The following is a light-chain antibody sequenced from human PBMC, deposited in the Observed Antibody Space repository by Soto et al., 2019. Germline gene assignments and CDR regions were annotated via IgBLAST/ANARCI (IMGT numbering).Light chain of an antibody. Sequence: IQMTQAPSSRSASVGDRVTITCRASQGVRDDVGWYQQKPGKAPKLLIYSASTLQSGVPSRFSGSGSGTDFTLTISGLQPGDFATYYCLQDSNYPLTFGGGTKVEIK. J-gene: IGKJ4*01. CDR3: LQDSNYPLT. V-gene: IGKV1-6*01. CDR1: QGVRDD. CDR2: SAS.